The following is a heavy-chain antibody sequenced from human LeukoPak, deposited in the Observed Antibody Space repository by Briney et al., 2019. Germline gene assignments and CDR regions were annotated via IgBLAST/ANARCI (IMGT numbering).Heavy chain of an antibody. CDR2: MNPNSGNT. D-gene: IGHD2-2*01. CDR3: ARATYCSSTSCYGIDY. J-gene: IGHJ4*02. Sequence: ASVKVPCKASGGTFSSYAISWVRQATGQGLEWMGWMNPNSGNTGYAQKFQGRVTMTRNTSISTAYMELSSLRSEDTAVYYCARATYCSSTSCYGIDYWGQGTLVTVSS. V-gene: IGHV1-8*02. CDR1: GGTFSSYA.